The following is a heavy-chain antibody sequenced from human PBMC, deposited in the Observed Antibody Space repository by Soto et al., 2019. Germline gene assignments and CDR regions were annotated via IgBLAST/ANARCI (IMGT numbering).Heavy chain of an antibody. Sequence: QVQLQESGPGLLKPSETLSLTCTVSGGYISSYYWSWIRQPPGKGLEWIGYIYYSGSTNYNPSLKSRVTISVDTSKNQFSLKLSSVSAADTAVYYCARLWGYYNDYWGQGTLVTVSS. CDR2: IYYSGST. D-gene: IGHD3-22*01. J-gene: IGHJ4*02. V-gene: IGHV4-59*08. CDR1: GGYISSYY. CDR3: ARLWGYYNDY.